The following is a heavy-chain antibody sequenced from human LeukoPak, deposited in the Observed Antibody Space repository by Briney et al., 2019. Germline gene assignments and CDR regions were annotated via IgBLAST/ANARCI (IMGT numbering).Heavy chain of an antibody. CDR3: ARSQYFEPVSAFDI. D-gene: IGHD3-9*01. J-gene: IGHJ3*02. CDR2: IIPIFGTA. CDR1: GGTFSSYA. Sequence: GSSVKLSCKASGGTFSSYAISWVRQAPGQGLEWMGGIIPIFGTANYAQKFQGRVTITTDESTSTAYMELSSLRSEDTAVYYCARSQYFEPVSAFDIWGQGTMVTVSS. V-gene: IGHV1-69*05.